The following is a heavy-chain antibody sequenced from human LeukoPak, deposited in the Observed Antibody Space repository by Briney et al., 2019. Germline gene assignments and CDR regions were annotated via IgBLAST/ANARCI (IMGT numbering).Heavy chain of an antibody. CDR3: ARARNYYDSSGFYYEGDAFDI. D-gene: IGHD3-22*01. V-gene: IGHV4-39*07. CDR1: GGSISSSSYY. J-gene: IGHJ3*02. CDR2: IYYSGST. Sequence: SETLSLTCTVSGGSISSSSYYWGWIRQPPGKGLEWIGSIYYSGSTYYNPSLKSRFTISVDTSKNQFSLKLSSVTAADTAVYYCARARNYYDSSGFYYEGDAFDIWGQGTMVTVSS.